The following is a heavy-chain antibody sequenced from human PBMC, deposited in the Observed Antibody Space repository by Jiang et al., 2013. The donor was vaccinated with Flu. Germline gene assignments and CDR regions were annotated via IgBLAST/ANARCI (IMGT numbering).Heavy chain of an antibody. J-gene: IGHJ3*02. CDR2: IKQDGSEK. D-gene: IGHD6-13*01. V-gene: IGHV3-7*03. CDR1: GFTFSTYW. CDR3: ARTGYSSSWYTDAFDI. Sequence: GVVQPGRSLRLSCAASGFTFSTYWMNWVRQAPGKGLEWVANIKQDGSEKYYVDSVKGRFTISRDNAKSSLCLQMNSLRAEDTAVYYCARTGYSSSWYTDAFDIWGQGTMVTVSS.